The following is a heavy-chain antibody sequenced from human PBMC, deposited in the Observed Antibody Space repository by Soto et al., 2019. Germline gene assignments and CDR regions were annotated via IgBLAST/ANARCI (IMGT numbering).Heavy chain of an antibody. CDR3: ASPGWGIYSNYPIDY. CDR2: IYYSGST. Sequence: QLQLQESGPGLVKPSETLSLTCTVSGGSISNSSYYWGWIRQPPGKGLEWIGSIYYSGSTYYNPSLKSRVTISVDTSKNQFSLKLSSVTAADTAVYYCASPGWGIYSNYPIDYWGQGTLVTVSS. CDR1: GGSISNSSYY. D-gene: IGHD4-4*01. J-gene: IGHJ4*02. V-gene: IGHV4-39*01.